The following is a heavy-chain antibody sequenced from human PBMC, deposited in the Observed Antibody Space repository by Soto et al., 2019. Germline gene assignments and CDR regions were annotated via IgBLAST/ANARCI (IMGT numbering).Heavy chain of an antibody. Sequence: QVQLVQSGAEVKKPGASVKVSCKASGYTFTSYYMHWVRQAPGQGLEWMGIINPSGGSTSYAQKLQGRVTMTRDTSTSTVYMELSSLRSEDTAVYYCARPNWNYRGWFDPWGQGTLVTVSS. CDR1: GYTFTSYY. D-gene: IGHD1-7*01. CDR2: INPSGGST. CDR3: ARPNWNYRGWFDP. V-gene: IGHV1-46*01. J-gene: IGHJ5*02.